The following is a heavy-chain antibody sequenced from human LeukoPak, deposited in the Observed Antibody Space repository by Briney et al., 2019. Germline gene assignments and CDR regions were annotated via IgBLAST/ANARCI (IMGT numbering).Heavy chain of an antibody. CDR2: IIPIFGTA. CDR3: ARGEEGNYDFWYYLDY. Sequence: ASVKVSCKASGGTLSSYAISWVRQAPGQGLEWMGGIIPIFGTANYAQKFQGRVTITADESTSTAYMELSSLRSEDTAVYYCARGEEGNYDFWYYLDYWGQGTLVTVSS. CDR1: GGTLSSYA. D-gene: IGHD3-3*01. V-gene: IGHV1-69*13. J-gene: IGHJ4*02.